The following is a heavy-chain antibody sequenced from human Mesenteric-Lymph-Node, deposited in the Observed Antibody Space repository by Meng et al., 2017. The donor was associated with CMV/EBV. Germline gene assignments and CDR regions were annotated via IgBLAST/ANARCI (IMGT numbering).Heavy chain of an antibody. V-gene: IGHV3-30-3*01. CDR1: GFTFSSYA. CDR3: ARERLAGTYFDL. D-gene: IGHD6-19*01. Sequence: SCAASGFTFSSYAMHWVRQAPGKGLEWVAVLSYDGNNKYYAESVKGRFTISRDNSKNTLYLQMNSLRAEDTAVYYCARERLAGTYFDLWGRGTLVTVSS. J-gene: IGHJ2*01. CDR2: LSYDGNNK.